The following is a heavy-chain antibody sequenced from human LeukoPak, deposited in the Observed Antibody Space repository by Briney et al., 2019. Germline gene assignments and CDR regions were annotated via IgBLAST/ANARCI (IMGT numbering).Heavy chain of an antibody. V-gene: IGHV1-69*13. CDR2: IIPIFGTA. Sequence: GASVKVSCKASGGTFSSYAISWVRQAPGQGLEWMGGIIPIFGTANYAQKFQGRVTITAEESTSTAYMELSSLRSEDTAVYYCARGHRNYYDSSGYFYYFDYWGQGTLVTVSS. CDR3: ARGHRNYYDSSGYFYYFDY. D-gene: IGHD3-22*01. CDR1: GGTFSSYA. J-gene: IGHJ4*02.